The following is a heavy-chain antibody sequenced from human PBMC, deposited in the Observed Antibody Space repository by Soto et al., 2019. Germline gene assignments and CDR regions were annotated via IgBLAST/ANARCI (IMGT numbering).Heavy chain of an antibody. D-gene: IGHD6-6*01. Sequence: QPGGSLRLSCAASGFTFSTFGMHWVRQAPGKGLEWVAVIWYDGSNEYYADSVKGRFTISRDNSKNTLYLQMNSLRAEDTALYYCARETGGGYSSSSFEYWGQGTLVTVSS. J-gene: IGHJ4*02. CDR3: ARETGGGYSSSSFEY. V-gene: IGHV3-33*01. CDR2: IWYDGSNE. CDR1: GFTFSTFG.